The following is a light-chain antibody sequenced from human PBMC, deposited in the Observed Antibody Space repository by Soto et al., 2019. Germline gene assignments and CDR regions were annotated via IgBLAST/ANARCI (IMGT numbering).Light chain of an antibody. CDR3: QSYDSSLSGYV. V-gene: IGLV1-40*01. CDR1: SSNIGAGYE. Sequence: QSVLTQPPSVSEAPGQRVTISCTRSSSNIGAGYEAHWYQQVPGTAPKLLIYENNNRPSGVPDRFSGSKSGTSASLAITGLQAEDEDEYYCQSYDSSLSGYVFGTGTKLTVL. CDR2: ENN. J-gene: IGLJ1*01.